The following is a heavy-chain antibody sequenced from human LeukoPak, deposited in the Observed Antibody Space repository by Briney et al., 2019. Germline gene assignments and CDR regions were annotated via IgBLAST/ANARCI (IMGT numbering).Heavy chain of an antibody. CDR2: ISSSSSTI. Sequence: GGSLRLSCAASGFTFSSYSMNWVRQAPGKGLEWVSYISSSSSTIYYADSVKGRFTISRDNAKNSLYLQMNSLRAEDTAVYYCARGGITKPYRYWGQGTLVTVSS. D-gene: IGHD3-16*01. CDR3: ARGGITKPYRY. V-gene: IGHV3-48*01. J-gene: IGHJ4*02. CDR1: GFTFSSYS.